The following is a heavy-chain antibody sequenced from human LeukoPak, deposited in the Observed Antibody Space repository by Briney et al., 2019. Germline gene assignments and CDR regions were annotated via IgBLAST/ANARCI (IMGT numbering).Heavy chain of an antibody. Sequence: SETLSLTCTVSGGSISSGSYYWSWIRQPPGKGLEWIGSLYHSGSPYYNPSLKSRVTISVDTSKNQFSPKLSSVTAADTAVYYCARDGDLLIEAAGSGSSFDPWGQGTLVTVSS. CDR2: LYHSGSP. J-gene: IGHJ5*02. CDR3: ARDGDLLIEAAGSGSSFDP. CDR1: GGSISSGSYY. D-gene: IGHD6-13*01. V-gene: IGHV4-39*07.